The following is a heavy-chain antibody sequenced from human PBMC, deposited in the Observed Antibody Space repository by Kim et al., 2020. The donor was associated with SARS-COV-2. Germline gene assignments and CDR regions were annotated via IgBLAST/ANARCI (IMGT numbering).Heavy chain of an antibody. CDR2: IYYSGST. J-gene: IGHJ6*02. CDR1: GGSISSSSYY. V-gene: IGHV4-39*07. CDR3: ARSILLWFGELQSDGMDV. D-gene: IGHD3-10*01. Sequence: SETLSLTCTVSGGSISSSSYYWGWIRQPPGKGLEWIGSIYYSGSTYYNPSLKSRVTISVDTSKNQFSLKLSSVTAADTAVYYCARSILLWFGELQSDGMDVWGQGTTVTVSS.